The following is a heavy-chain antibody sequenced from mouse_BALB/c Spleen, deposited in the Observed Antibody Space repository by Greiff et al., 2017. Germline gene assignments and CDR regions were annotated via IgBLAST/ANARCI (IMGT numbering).Heavy chain of an antibody. V-gene: IGHV5-6-4*01. Sequence: LVESGGGLVKPGGSLKLSCAASGFTFSSYTMSWVRQTPEKRLEWVATISSGGSYTYYPDSVKGRFTISRDNAKNTLYLQMSSLKSEDTAMYYCTRETTVVAGDAMDYWGQGTSVTVSS. D-gene: IGHD1-1*01. CDR1: GFTFSSYT. CDR3: TRETTVVAGDAMDY. J-gene: IGHJ4*01. CDR2: ISSGGSYT.